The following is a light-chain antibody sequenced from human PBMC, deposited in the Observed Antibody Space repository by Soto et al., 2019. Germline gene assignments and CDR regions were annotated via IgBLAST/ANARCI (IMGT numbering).Light chain of an antibody. CDR3: QHMRT. J-gene: IGKJ1*01. CDR2: DAS. V-gene: IGKV1-5*01. CDR1: KNINTW. Sequence: DIQMTQSPSTLSASVGDRVTITCRASKNINTWVAWYQQKPGKAPKLLIYDASTLESGVPSRFSGSGFGTEFSLTISSLQPDDFGSYYCQHMRTFGQGTKVDIK.